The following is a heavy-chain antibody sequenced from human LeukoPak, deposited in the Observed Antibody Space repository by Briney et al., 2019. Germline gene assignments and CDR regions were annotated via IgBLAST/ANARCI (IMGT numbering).Heavy chain of an antibody. CDR2: IYYSGST. D-gene: IGHD1-26*01. J-gene: IGHJ3*02. V-gene: IGHV4-59*01. CDR3: ARGEVGARFDI. CDR1: GGSISSYY. Sequence: SETLSLTCTVSGGSISSYYWSWIRQPPGKGLEWIGYIYYSGSTNYNPSLKSRVTISVDTSKNQFSLKLSSVIAADTAVYYCARGEVGARFDIWGQGTMVTVSS.